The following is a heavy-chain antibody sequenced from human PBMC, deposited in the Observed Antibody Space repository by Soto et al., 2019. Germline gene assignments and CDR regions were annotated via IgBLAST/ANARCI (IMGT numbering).Heavy chain of an antibody. CDR3: ARFSYDYGDYDAFDI. D-gene: IGHD4-17*01. Sequence: QVQLQQWGAGLLKPSETLSLTCAVYGGSFSGYYWSWIRQPPGKGLEWIGEINHSGSTNYNPSPKSRFTISVDTSKNQFSLKLSSVTAADTAVYYCARFSYDYGDYDAFDIWGQGTMVTVSS. CDR2: INHSGST. CDR1: GGSFSGYY. V-gene: IGHV4-34*01. J-gene: IGHJ3*02.